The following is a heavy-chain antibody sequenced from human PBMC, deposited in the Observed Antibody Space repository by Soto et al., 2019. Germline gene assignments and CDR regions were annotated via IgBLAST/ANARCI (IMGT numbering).Heavy chain of an antibody. CDR2: IFHDGNT. J-gene: IGHJ5*02. V-gene: IGHV4-4*02. Sequence: PSETLSLTCAVSGASIGSGGWWSWVRQPPGKGLEWIAEIFHDGNTNYSPSLNSRVTISVDKSQNQFSLNVYSVTAADTAVYYCARHEGWTGPDQWGQGTLVTVSS. D-gene: IGHD2-8*02. CDR1: GASIGSGGW. CDR3: ARHEGWTGPDQ.